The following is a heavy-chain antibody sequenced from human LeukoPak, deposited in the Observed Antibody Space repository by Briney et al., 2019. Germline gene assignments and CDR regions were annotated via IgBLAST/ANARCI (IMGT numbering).Heavy chain of an antibody. Sequence: PGRSLRLSSAASGFTFDDYAMHWVRQAPGKGLEWVSGISWNSGSIGYADSVKGRFTISRDNAKNSLYLQMNSLRAEDMALYYCAKVAKGYYYYYYMDVWGKGTTVTVSS. CDR2: ISWNSGSI. CDR1: GFTFDDYA. CDR3: AKVAKGYYYYYYMDV. V-gene: IGHV3-9*03. J-gene: IGHJ6*03.